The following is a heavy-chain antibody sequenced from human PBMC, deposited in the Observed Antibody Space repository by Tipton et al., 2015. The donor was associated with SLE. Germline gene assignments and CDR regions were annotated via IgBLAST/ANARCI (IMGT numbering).Heavy chain of an antibody. CDR2: IYHSGST. V-gene: IGHV4-38-2*01. CDR1: GYSISSGYY. Sequence: LRLSCAVSGYSISSGYYWGWIRQPPGKGLEWIGSIYHSGSTYYNPSLKSRVTISVDTSKNQFSLKLSSVTAADTAVYYCAQGSEDVAFDIWGQGTMVTVSS. CDR3: AQGSEDVAFDI. D-gene: IGHD2-15*01. J-gene: IGHJ3*02.